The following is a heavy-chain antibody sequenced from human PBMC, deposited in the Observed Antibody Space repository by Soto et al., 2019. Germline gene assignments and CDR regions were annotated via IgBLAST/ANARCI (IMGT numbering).Heavy chain of an antibody. CDR3: ARDIAVAGLNWFDP. D-gene: IGHD6-19*01. Sequence: ASVKVSCKASCYTFTSYGISWVRQAPGQGLEWMGWISAYNGNTNYAQKLQGRVTMTTDTSTSTAYMELRSLRSDDTAVYYCARDIAVAGLNWFDPWGQGTLVTVSS. CDR2: ISAYNGNT. V-gene: IGHV1-18*01. J-gene: IGHJ5*02. CDR1: CYTFTSYG.